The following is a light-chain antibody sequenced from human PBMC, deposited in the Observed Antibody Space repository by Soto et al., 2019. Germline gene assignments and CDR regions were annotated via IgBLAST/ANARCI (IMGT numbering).Light chain of an antibody. J-gene: IGLJ1*01. Sequence: QSALTQPASVSGSPGQSITISCTGTSSDVGDYNYVSWYQQHPGKAPKVMIYDVSNRPSGVSNRFSCSKSGNTASLTISGLHAEDEADYYCSSYTSSSTRVFGTGTKLTVL. CDR2: DVS. V-gene: IGLV2-14*01. CDR3: SSYTSSSTRV. CDR1: SSDVGDYNY.